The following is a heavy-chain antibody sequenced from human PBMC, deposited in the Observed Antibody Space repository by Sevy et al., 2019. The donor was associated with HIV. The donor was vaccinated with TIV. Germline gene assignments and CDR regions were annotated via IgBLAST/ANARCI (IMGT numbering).Heavy chain of an antibody. D-gene: IGHD3-22*01. Sequence: GGSLRLSCAASGFTFSSYAMRWVRQAPGKGLEWVSGISGSGGRTYYADSVKGRFTISRDNSKNTLYLQMKSLRAEDTAVYYCANLGTSYYESSSYYYQAPFDYWGQGTLLTVSS. CDR1: GFTFSSYA. V-gene: IGHV3-23*01. CDR2: ISGSGGRT. CDR3: ANLGTSYYESSSYYYQAPFDY. J-gene: IGHJ4*02.